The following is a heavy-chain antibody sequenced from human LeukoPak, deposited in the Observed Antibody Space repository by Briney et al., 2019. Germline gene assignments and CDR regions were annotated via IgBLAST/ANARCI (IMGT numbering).Heavy chain of an antibody. Sequence: GESLKISCKGSGYSFTSYWIGWVRQMPGKGLEWMGIIYPGDSDTRYSPSFQGQVTISADKSISTAYLQWSSLKASDTAMYYCASPRQAAMAAFDIWGQGTMVTVSS. D-gene: IGHD2-2*01. CDR3: ASPRQAAMAAFDI. J-gene: IGHJ3*02. CDR1: GYSFTSYW. V-gene: IGHV5-51*01. CDR2: IYPGDSDT.